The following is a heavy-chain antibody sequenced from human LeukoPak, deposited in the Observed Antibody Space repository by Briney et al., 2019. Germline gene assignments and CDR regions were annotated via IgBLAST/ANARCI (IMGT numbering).Heavy chain of an antibody. CDR3: AKSDGYNPKAHLFDY. D-gene: IGHD5-24*01. J-gene: IGHJ4*02. V-gene: IGHV3-23*01. Sequence: PGGSLRLSCAASGFTFSSYAMSWVRQAPGKGLEWVSAISGSGGSTYYADSVKGRFTISRDNSKNTLYLQMNSLRAEDTAVYYCAKSDGYNPKAHLFDYWGQGTLVTVSS. CDR2: ISGSGGST. CDR1: GFTFSSYA.